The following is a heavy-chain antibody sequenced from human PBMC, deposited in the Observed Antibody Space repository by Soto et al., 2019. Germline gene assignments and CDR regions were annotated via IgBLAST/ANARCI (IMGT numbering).Heavy chain of an antibody. CDR1: GFTVSSNY. CDR2: IYSGGST. D-gene: IGHD3-22*01. V-gene: IGHV3-53*01. Sequence: PGGSLRLSCAASGFTVSSNYMSWVRQAPWKGLEWVSVIYSGGSTYYADSVKGRFTISRDNSKNTLYLQMNSLRAEDTAVYYCARVRETPYYYDSSGYPLDVWGQGTTVTVSS. CDR3: ARVRETPYYYDSSGYPLDV. J-gene: IGHJ6*02.